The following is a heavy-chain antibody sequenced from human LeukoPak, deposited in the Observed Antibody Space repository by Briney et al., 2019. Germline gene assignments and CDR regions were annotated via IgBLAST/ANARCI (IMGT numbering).Heavy chain of an antibody. CDR3: ATLVGYGSFFDY. CDR2: IYPGNSDT. J-gene: IGHJ4*02. D-gene: IGHD3-10*01. CDR1: GYIFTSYW. Sequence: GESLQISCEGSGYIFTSYWIGWVRHVPGKGLEYIGIIYPGNSDTRYSPSFQGQVTISADKSISTAYLQWSSLKASDTAMYYCATLVGYGSFFDYWGQGTLVTVSS. V-gene: IGHV5-51*01.